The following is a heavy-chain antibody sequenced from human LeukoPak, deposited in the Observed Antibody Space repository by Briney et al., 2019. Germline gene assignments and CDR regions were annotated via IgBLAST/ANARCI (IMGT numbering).Heavy chain of an antibody. CDR3: ARANVDTAMVYYYYYMDV. CDR1: GFTFSSYG. Sequence: GGSLRLSCAASGFTFSSYGMHWVRQAPGKGLEWVAFIRYDGSNKYYADSVKGRFTISRDNSKNTLYLQMNSLRAEDTAVYYCARANVDTAMVYYYYYMDVWGKGTTVTVSS. V-gene: IGHV3-30*02. D-gene: IGHD5-18*01. CDR2: IRYDGSNK. J-gene: IGHJ6*03.